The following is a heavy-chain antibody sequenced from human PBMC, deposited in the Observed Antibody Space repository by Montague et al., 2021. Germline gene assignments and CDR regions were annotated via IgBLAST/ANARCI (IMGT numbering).Heavy chain of an antibody. CDR3: ARGLFGIVNGQYIGGWYYFDK. Sequence: SETLSLTCGLSGGSLSGYYWAWIRQTPGKGLESIGNINHSGSAKYNPSLKNRVSISVGTSNNQFFLDLTSVTAADTAMYFCARGLFGIVNGQYIGGWYYFDKWGQGTMVTVSS. D-gene: IGHD6-19*01. CDR1: GGSLSGYY. V-gene: IGHV4-34*01. J-gene: IGHJ4*02. CDR2: INHSGSA.